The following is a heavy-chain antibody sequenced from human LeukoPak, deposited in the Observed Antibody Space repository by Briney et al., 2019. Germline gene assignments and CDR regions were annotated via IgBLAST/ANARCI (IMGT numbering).Heavy chain of an antibody. V-gene: IGHV3-11*05. Sequence: PGGSLRLSCAASGFTFSDYYMSWIRQAPGKGLEWVSYISTTSSYTDYADSVRGRFTISRDNAKHLLYLQMNSLRPEDTAVYYCARDWYCSSSICYTDRNWFDPWGQGTLVTVS. CDR1: GFTFSDYY. J-gene: IGHJ5*02. CDR3: ARDWYCSSSICYTDRNWFDP. D-gene: IGHD2-2*02. CDR2: ISTTSSYT.